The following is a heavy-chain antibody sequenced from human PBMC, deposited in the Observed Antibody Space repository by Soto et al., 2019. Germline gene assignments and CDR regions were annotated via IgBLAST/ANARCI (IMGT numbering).Heavy chain of an antibody. J-gene: IGHJ4*02. D-gene: IGHD1-1*01. CDR3: AKSGSFFSPSLGYFDY. V-gene: IGHV1-2*02. CDR2: INPNSGGT. Sequence: ASVKVSCKASGFTFTGHYIHWVRQAPGRGLEWMGWINPNSGGTSYAQKFQGRLTMTTDTSITTAYMELSRLSSDDTAFYYCAKSGSFFSPSLGYFDYWGQGTLVTVSS. CDR1: GFTFTGHY.